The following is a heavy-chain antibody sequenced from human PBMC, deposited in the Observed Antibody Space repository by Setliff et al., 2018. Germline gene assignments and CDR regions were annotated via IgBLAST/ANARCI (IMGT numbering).Heavy chain of an antibody. V-gene: IGHV1-18*01. CDR3: ARALASGSYYGQSSYYMDV. J-gene: IGHJ6*03. D-gene: IGHD3-10*01. CDR2: ISAYDGNT. CDR1: GYTFTNYG. Sequence: RASVKVSCKASGYTFTNYGITWVRQAPGQGLEWMAWISAYDGNTKYTLKLQGRVTLTTDTPTTTAYMDLRGLRSDDTAVYYCARALASGSYYGQSSYYMDVWGKGTTVTVSS.